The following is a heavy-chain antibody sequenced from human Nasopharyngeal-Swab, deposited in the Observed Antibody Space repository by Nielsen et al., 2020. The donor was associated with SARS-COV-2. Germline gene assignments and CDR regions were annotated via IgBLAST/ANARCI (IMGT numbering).Heavy chain of an antibody. D-gene: IGHD4-23*01. V-gene: IGHV1-24*01. J-gene: IGHJ3*01. Sequence: WVRQAPGQGLEWMGGLHPETDRIIYAQSFQGRVTVTEDTLTDTSYLELNSLRSEDTAIYYCTTVRYEYDRGDYVGTDDFDFWGQGTMVTVSS. CDR2: LHPETDRI. CDR3: TTVRYEYDRGDYVGTDDFDF.